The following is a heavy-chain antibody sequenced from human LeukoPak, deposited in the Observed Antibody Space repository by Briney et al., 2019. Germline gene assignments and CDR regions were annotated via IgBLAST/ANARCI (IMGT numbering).Heavy chain of an antibody. J-gene: IGHJ4*02. CDR1: GGSISSYY. V-gene: IGHV4-59*01. D-gene: IGHD3-3*01. Sequence: SETLSLTCTVSGGSISSYYWSWIRQPPGKRLEWIGHIYYSGSTNYNPSLKSRVTISVGTSKNQFSLKLSSVTAADTAVYYCASRSSIWSGYQDTLYYFDSWGQGTLVTVSS. CDR2: IYYSGST. CDR3: ASRSSIWSGYQDTLYYFDS.